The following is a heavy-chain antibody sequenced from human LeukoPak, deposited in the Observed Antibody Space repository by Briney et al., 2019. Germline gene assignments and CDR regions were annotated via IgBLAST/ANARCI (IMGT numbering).Heavy chain of an antibody. CDR1: GFTFDDYA. D-gene: IGHD5-12*01. CDR3: TRGGIVAAIGYAFDI. Sequence: GGSLRLSCTVSGFTFDDYAMSWVRQAPGKGLEWISLIRNKAYRRTVEYAASVQGRFTISTDDSRSTAYLQMDSLKTEDTAVYYCTRGGIVAAIGYAFDIWGQGTLVTVSS. V-gene: IGHV3-49*04. CDR2: IRNKAYRRTV. J-gene: IGHJ3*02.